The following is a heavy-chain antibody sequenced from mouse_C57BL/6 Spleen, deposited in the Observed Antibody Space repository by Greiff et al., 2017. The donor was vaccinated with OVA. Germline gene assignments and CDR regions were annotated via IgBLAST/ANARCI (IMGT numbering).Heavy chain of an antibody. Sequence: EVQGVESGGDLVKPGGSLKLSCAASGFTFSSYGMSWVRQTPDKRLEWVATISSGGSYTYYPDSVKGRFTISRDNAKNTLYLQMSSLKSEDTAMYYCARHEIYYGSSYWFAYWGQGTLVTVSA. J-gene: IGHJ3*01. V-gene: IGHV5-6*01. CDR2: ISSGGSYT. CDR1: GFTFSSYG. CDR3: ARHEIYYGSSYWFAY. D-gene: IGHD1-1*01.